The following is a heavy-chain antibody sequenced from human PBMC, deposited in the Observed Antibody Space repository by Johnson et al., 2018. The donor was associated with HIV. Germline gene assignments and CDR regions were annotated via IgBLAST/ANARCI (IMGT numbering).Heavy chain of an antibody. Sequence: VESGGGLVQPGGSLRLSCAASGFIVSNNYMNWVRQTPGKGLEWVSILHRDGTTYYADSVKGRFTISRDNSKNTLYLQMKRLRVEDTAVYYCASDGWELLGVAAFDVWGQGTLVTVSS. CDR2: LHRDGTT. CDR3: ASDGWELLGVAAFDV. V-gene: IGHV3-66*01. J-gene: IGHJ3*01. CDR1: GFIVSNNY. D-gene: IGHD1-26*01.